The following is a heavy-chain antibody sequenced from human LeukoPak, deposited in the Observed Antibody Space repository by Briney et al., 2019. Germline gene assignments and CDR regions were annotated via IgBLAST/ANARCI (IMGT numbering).Heavy chain of an antibody. V-gene: IGHV3-21*01. CDR1: GFTFSTYN. CDR3: ARGESGELDFDF. Sequence: PGGSLRLSCAASGFTFSTYNMNWVRQAPGKGLEWVSSISSSSSYIYYADSVKGRFTISRDNAKNSLYLQMNSLRAEDTAVYYCARGESGELDFDFWGQGTLVTVSS. J-gene: IGHJ4*02. CDR2: ISSSSSYI. D-gene: IGHD1-7*01.